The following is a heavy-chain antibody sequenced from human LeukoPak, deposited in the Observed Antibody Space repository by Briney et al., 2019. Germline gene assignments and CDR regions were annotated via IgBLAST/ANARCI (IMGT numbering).Heavy chain of an antibody. Sequence: PGGSLRLSCAASGFTFSTYSMNWVRQAPGKGLEWVSYISGSSETIYYADSVKGRFTISRDNAKNSLYLQMNSLRDEDTAVYYCARTPPTAGSTTIGVGSDYWGQGTLVTVSS. CDR3: ARTPPTAGSTTIGVGSDY. CDR1: GFTFSTYS. CDR2: ISGSSETI. J-gene: IGHJ4*02. D-gene: IGHD4-11*01. V-gene: IGHV3-48*02.